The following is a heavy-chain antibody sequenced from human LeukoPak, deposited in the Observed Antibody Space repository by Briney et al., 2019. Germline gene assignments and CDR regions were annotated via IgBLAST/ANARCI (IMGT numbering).Heavy chain of an antibody. CDR2: ISSSSLYI. J-gene: IGHJ4*02. D-gene: IGHD6-13*01. V-gene: IGHV3-21*01. Sequence: GGSLRLSCAVSGFTLSSYSMKWVRQAPGKGLEWVSSISSSSLYIYYGDSVKGRFTISRDNAKHSVYLQMNRLRAEDTAVYYCARAGSGYTSPGDYWGQGTLVTVSS. CDR3: ARAGSGYTSPGDY. CDR1: GFTLSSYS.